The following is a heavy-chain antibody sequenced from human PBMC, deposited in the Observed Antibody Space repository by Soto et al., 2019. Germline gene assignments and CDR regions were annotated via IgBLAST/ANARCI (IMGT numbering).Heavy chain of an antibody. V-gene: IGHV4-39*01. CDR2: IYYSGST. J-gene: IGHJ4*02. D-gene: IGHD1-26*01. Sequence: PGKGLEWIGSIYYSGSTYYNPSLKRRVTISVDTSKNQFSLKVSSVTAADTAVYFCARRVGATWAYYFDYWGQGTLVTVSS. CDR3: ARRVGATWAYYFDY.